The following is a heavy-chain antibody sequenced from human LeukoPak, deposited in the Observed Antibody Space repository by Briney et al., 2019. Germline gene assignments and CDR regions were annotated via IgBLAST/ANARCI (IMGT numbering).Heavy chain of an antibody. J-gene: IGHJ4*02. CDR3: AKDMYYDSSGPVFDY. Sequence: GGTLRLSCAASGFSFSSHGMSWVRQAPGKGLEWVSTISGSGGNTYYADSVKGRFTISRDTSKNTLYLQMNSPRAEDTAVYYCAKDMYYDSSGPVFDYWGQGTLVTVSS. CDR2: ISGSGGNT. CDR1: GFSFSSHG. D-gene: IGHD3-22*01. V-gene: IGHV3-23*01.